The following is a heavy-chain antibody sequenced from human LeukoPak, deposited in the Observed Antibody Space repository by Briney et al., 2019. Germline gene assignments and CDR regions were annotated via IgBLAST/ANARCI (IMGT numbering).Heavy chain of an antibody. Sequence: GRSLRLSCAASGFTFDDYAMHWVRQAPGKGLEWVSGISWKSANIGYADSVKGRFTISRDNAKNSLFLQMNSLRAEDTALYYCAKDRLITVPKLEDDVFDIWGQGTMVTVSS. V-gene: IGHV3-9*01. CDR3: AKDRLITVPKLEDDVFDI. J-gene: IGHJ3*02. CDR1: GFTFDDYA. D-gene: IGHD4-17*01. CDR2: ISWKSANI.